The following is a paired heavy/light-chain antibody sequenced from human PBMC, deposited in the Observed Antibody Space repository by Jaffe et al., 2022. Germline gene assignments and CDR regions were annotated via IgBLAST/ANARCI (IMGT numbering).Heavy chain of an antibody. J-gene: IGHJ4*02. V-gene: IGHV3-48*01. Sequence: EVQLEESGGGLVQPGGSLRLSCKVSGLTFSSYSMNWVRQSPGREPEWISYIGKGGSTIYYADSVKGRFTISRDDAKNSVSLQMNSLRAEDTAVYYCATGYSNYAHFDYWGQGTLVTVSS. CDR2: IGKGGSTI. CDR1: GLTFSSYS. D-gene: IGHD5-12*01. CDR3: ATGYSNYAHFDY.
Light chain of an antibody. CDR1: QGITNY. V-gene: IGKV1-8*01. Sequence: AIRLTQSPSSLSASTGDSVTITCRASQGITNYLAWYQQKPGKAPKLLIYSASALQNGVPSRFSGSGSGTYFTLTITSLQSEDFATYYCQQYYYFPPLAFGGGTKVEI. CDR3: QQYYYFPPLA. CDR2: SAS. J-gene: IGKJ4*01.